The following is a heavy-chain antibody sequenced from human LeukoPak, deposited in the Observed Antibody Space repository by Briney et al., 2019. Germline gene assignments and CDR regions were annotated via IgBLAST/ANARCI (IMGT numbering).Heavy chain of an antibody. CDR1: GFTFSSYS. V-gene: IGHV3-21*01. Sequence: PGGSLRLSCAASGFTFSSYSMNWVRQAPGKGLEWVSSISSSSSYIYYADSVKGRFTISRDNAKNSLYLQMNSLRAEDTAVYYCARDYVAAAGTFWFDPWGQGTLVTVSS. CDR3: ARDYVAAAGTFWFDP. J-gene: IGHJ5*02. D-gene: IGHD6-13*01. CDR2: ISSSSSYI.